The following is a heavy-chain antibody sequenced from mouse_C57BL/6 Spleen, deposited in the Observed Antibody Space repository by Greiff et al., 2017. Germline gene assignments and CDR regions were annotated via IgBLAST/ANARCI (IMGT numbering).Heavy chain of an antibody. CDR2: IHPNSGST. Sequence: QVQLQQPGAELVKPGASVKLSCKASGYTFTSYWMHWVKQRPGQGLEWIGMIHPNSGSTNYNEKFKSKATLTVDKSSSTAYMQLSSLTSEDSAVYYCARDEGDYDYVSYAMDYWGQGTSVTVSS. V-gene: IGHV1-64*01. CDR1: GYTFTSYW. J-gene: IGHJ4*01. CDR3: ARDEGDYDYVSYAMDY. D-gene: IGHD2-4*01.